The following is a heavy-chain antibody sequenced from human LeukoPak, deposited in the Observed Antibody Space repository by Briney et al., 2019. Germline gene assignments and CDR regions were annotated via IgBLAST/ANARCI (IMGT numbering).Heavy chain of an antibody. D-gene: IGHD3-22*01. J-gene: IGHJ6*02. CDR1: GGTFSSYA. Sequence: ASVKVSCKASGGTFSSYAISWVRQAPGQGLEWMGGIIPILGTANYAQKFQGRVTITADESTSTAYMELSSLRSEDTAVYYCARPQDSSGYLTYYYYGMDVWGQGTTVTVSS. V-gene: IGHV1-69*13. CDR2: IIPILGTA. CDR3: ARPQDSSGYLTYYYYGMDV.